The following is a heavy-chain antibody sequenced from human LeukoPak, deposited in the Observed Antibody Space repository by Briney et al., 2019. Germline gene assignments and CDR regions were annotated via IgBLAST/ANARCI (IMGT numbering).Heavy chain of an antibody. CDR2: INPNSGGT. CDR1: GYTFTGYY. CDR3: ARDRVGATDY. J-gene: IGHJ4*02. V-gene: IGHV1-2*02. Sequence: ASVKVSCKASGYTFTGYYMHWVRQAPGQGLEWMGWINPNSGGTNYAQKFQGRVTMTRDTSISTAYMELSSLRSEDTAVYYCARDRVGATDYWGQGTLVTVSS. D-gene: IGHD1-26*01.